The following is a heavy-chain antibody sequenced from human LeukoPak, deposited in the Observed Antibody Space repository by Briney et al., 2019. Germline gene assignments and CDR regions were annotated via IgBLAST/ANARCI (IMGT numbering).Heavy chain of an antibody. CDR2: IYHSGST. D-gene: IGHD2-2*01. Sequence: PSETLSLTCAVSGGSISSSNWWSWVRQPPGKGLEWIGEIYHSGSTNYNPSLKSRVTISVDKSKNQFSLKLSSVTAADTAVYYCARDSSSVGSPSLFDYWGQGTLVTVSS. J-gene: IGHJ4*02. CDR3: ARDSSSVGSPSLFDY. CDR1: GGSISSSNW. V-gene: IGHV4-4*02.